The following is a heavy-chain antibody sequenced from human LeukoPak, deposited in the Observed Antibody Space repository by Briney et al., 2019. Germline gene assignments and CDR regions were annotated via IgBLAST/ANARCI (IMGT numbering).Heavy chain of an antibody. CDR3: ARESPFDP. CDR1: GYTFTSYA. J-gene: IGHJ5*02. Sequence: ASVRVSCKASGYTFTSYAMNWVRQAPGQGLEWIGWINTNTGNPTYAQGFTGRFVFSLDTSVSTAYLQITSLKAEATDVYYCARESPFDPWGQGTLVTVSS. CDR2: INTNTGNP. V-gene: IGHV7-4-1*02.